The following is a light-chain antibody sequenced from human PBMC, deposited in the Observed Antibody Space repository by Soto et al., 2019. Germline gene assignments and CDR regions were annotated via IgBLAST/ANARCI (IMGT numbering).Light chain of an antibody. CDR2: GAS. CDR3: QHYNSYSEA. CDR1: QNVLSNY. V-gene: IGKV3-20*01. Sequence: EIVLPQSPGTLSLSPGASSTLSGWASQNVLSNYLAWYQQKPGQAPRLLIYGASTRATGIPDRFGGSGSGTEFTLTISSLQPDDFATYYCQHYNSYSEAFGQGTKVDIK. J-gene: IGKJ1*01.